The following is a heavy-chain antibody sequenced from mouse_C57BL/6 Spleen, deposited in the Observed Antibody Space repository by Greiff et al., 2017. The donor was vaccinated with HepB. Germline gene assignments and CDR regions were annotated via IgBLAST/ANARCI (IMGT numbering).Heavy chain of an antibody. CDR2: IDPENGDT. CDR1: GFNIKDDY. V-gene: IGHV14-4*01. D-gene: IGHD4-1*01. Sequence: EVQLQQSGAELVRPGASVKLSCTASGFNIKDDYMHWVKQRPEQGLEWIGWIDPENGDTEYASKFQGKATITADTSSNTAYLQSSSLTSEDTAVYFCTCGTAVAMDYWGQGTSVTVSS. J-gene: IGHJ4*01. CDR3: TCGTAVAMDY.